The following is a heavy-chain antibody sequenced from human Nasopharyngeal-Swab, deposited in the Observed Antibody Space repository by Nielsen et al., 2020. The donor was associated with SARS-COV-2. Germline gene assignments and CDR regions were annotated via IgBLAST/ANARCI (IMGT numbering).Heavy chain of an antibody. V-gene: IGHV3-23*01. D-gene: IGHD7-27*01. CDR1: GFTFNSYV. J-gene: IGHJ4*02. CDR3: APDPNWGLGY. Sequence: GESLKISCAASGFTFNSYVMIWVRQAPGKGLEWVSYITVSGDATNYAESVKGRFTISRDNSKNLLYLQMNSLRVEDTATYYCAPDPNWGLGYWGRGTLVTVSS. CDR2: ITVSGDAT.